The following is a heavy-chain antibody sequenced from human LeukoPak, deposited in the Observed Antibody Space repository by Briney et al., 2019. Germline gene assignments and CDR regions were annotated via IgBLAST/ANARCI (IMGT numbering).Heavy chain of an antibody. J-gene: IGHJ4*02. Sequence: PGGSLRLSCAASGFTFSSHSMNWVRQAPGEGLEWVSSISSSSSYIYYADLVKGRFTISRDNAKNSLYLQMNSLRAEDTAVYYCARVYSSSSHYWGQGTLVTVSS. D-gene: IGHD6-6*01. CDR1: GFTFSSHS. CDR3: ARVYSSSSHY. CDR2: ISSSSSYI. V-gene: IGHV3-21*01.